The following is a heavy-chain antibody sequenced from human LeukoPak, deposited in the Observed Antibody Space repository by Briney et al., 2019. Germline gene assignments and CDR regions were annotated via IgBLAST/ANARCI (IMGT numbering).Heavy chain of an antibody. V-gene: IGHV3-23*01. CDR2: ICGSGGST. CDR3: AKDPRGAAAGTGWFDP. D-gene: IGHD6-13*01. J-gene: IGHJ5*02. CDR1: GFTFSSYA. Sequence: GGSLRLSCAASGFTFSSYAMSWGRQAPGKGLEWVSAICGSGGSTYYADSVKGRFTISRDNSKNTPYLQMNSLRAEDTAVYYCAKDPRGAAAGTGWFDPWGQGTLVTVSS.